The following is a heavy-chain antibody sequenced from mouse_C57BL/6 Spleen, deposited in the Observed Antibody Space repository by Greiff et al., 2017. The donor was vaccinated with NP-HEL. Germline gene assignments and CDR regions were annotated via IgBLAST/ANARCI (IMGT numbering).Heavy chain of an antibody. V-gene: IGHV1-82*01. CDR3: AIIYYDYDRDLDY. Sequence: QVQLKQSGPELVKPGASVKISCKASGYAFSSSWMNWVKQRPGQGLEWIGRIYPGDGDTNYNGKFKGKATLTADKSSSTAYMQLSSLTSEDSAVDFCAIIYYDYDRDLDYWGQGTTLTVSS. J-gene: IGHJ2*01. CDR1: GYAFSSSW. CDR2: IYPGDGDT. D-gene: IGHD2-4*01.